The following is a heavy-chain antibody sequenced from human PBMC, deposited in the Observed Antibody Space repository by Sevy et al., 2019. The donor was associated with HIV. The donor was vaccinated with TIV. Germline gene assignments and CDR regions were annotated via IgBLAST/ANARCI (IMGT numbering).Heavy chain of an antibody. V-gene: IGHV4-4*07. CDR3: ARDGGIAAAGTADYYYGMDV. J-gene: IGHJ6*02. Sequence: SETLSLTCTVSGGSISSYYRSWIRQPAGKGLEWIGRIYTSGSTNYNPSLKSRVTMSVDTSKNQCSLKLSSVTAADTAVYYCARDGGIAAAGTADYYYGMDVWGQGTTVTVSS. CDR1: GGSISSYY. CDR2: IYTSGST. D-gene: IGHD6-13*01.